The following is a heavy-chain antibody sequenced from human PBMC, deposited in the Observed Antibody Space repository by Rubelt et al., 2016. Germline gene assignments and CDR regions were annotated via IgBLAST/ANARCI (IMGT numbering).Heavy chain of an antibody. CDR2: VHYDGTT. J-gene: IGHJ6*02. D-gene: IGHD1-26*01. CDR1: GGSISGSNYR. Sequence: QLQLQESGPGLVKPSETLSLTCTLSGGSISGSNYRWGWIRQPPGKGLEWIGNVHYDGTTDYTPSLKSRVNISVDTSKNQFSLKLSTVTAADTAVYYCARGIVGATRSSYYGMDVWGQGTTVTVAS. V-gene: IGHV4-39*07. CDR3: ARGIVGATRSSYYGMDV.